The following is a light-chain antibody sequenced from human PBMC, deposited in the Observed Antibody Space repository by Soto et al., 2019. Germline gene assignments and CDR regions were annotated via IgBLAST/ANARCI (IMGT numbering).Light chain of an antibody. CDR2: DAS. CDR1: QSISSS. Sequence: MTQSPATLSVSLGDRATLSCRASQSISSSLAWYEQKPGLAPTLLIYDASTSLTGVPATFSGSGSGTEFSLTTSSLQPDDVAANYCRHYYNCYETFGQGTKVDIK. CDR3: RHYYNCYET. V-gene: IGKV3-15*01. J-gene: IGKJ1*01.